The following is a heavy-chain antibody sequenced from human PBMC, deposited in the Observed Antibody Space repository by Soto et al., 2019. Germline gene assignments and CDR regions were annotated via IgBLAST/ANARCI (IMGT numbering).Heavy chain of an antibody. V-gene: IGHV3-23*01. J-gene: IGHJ4*02. D-gene: IGHD1-26*01. CDR3: ARRGSGSYYDY. Sequence: EVQLLESGGGLVQPGGSLRLSCAASGFTFSSYAMRWVRQAPVKGLEWVSAISGSGGSTYYADSVKGRFTISSDNSKNTWYLQMSSLRAEETAVYYCARRGSGSYYDYWGQGTLVTVSS. CDR2: ISGSGGST. CDR1: GFTFSSYA.